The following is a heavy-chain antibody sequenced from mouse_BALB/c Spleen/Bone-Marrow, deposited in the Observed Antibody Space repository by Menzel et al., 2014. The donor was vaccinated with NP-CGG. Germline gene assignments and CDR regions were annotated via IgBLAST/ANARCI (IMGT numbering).Heavy chain of an antibody. CDR3: ARSKGIRGAMDY. CDR2: INSNNGGN. V-gene: IGHV1-18*01. J-gene: IGHJ4*01. Sequence: VQLQQSGPELVKPGASVKISCKTSGYTSTEYTMHWVKQSHGKSLEWIGGINSNNGGNSYNQKFKGKVTLTVDKSSSTAYMELRSLTFEDSAVYYCARSKGIRGAMDYWGQGTSVTVSS. CDR1: GYTSTEYT.